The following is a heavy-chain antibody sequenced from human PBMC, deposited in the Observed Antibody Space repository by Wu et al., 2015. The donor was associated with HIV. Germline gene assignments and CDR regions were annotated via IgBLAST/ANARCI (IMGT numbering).Heavy chain of an antibody. CDR2: FYSTGTT. D-gene: IGHD4-17*01. Sequence: QVQLQESGPGLVKPSETLSLICNISGDSISSYFWSWIRQPAGKGLEWIGRFYSTGTTNYNPSLNGRVAMSLDTSKNQFSLRLTSVTAADTAVYYCAREMGTVTRGLDYWGQGKMVTVSS. J-gene: IGHJ4*02. CDR1: GDSISSYF. CDR3: AREMGTVTRGLDY. V-gene: IGHV4-4*07.